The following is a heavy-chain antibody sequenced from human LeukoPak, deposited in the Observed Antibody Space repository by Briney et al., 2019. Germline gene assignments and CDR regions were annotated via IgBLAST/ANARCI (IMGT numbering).Heavy chain of an antibody. CDR2: IHHDGRI. D-gene: IGHD3-16*02. CDR1: GGCIDSTNW. Sequence: PSETLSLTCDVSGGCIDSTNWWNWVRQPPGKGLEWIGEIHHDGRINYNPSLKSRVTLSVDKSKNQFSLRLNSVTAADTAMYYCARSHDHLWGNYPDYWGQGTLVTVSS. CDR3: ARSHDHLWGNYPDY. J-gene: IGHJ4*02. V-gene: IGHV4/OR15-8*01.